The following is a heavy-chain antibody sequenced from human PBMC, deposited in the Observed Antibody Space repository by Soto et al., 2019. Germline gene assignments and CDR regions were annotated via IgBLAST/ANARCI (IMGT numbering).Heavy chain of an antibody. D-gene: IGHD6-19*01. Sequence: VQLVESGGGVVQPGRSLRLSCAASGFTFSDYAIHWVRQAPGKVLEWVAVVSHAGRNTHYADSVKCRFTISRDSSKTTVSLEMTSLSAEDTAVYYCAKGERQWLVTSDFNYWGQGALVTVSS. CDR2: VSHAGRNT. CDR3: AKGERQWLVTSDFNY. CDR1: GFTFSDYA. V-gene: IGHV3-30*18. J-gene: IGHJ4*02.